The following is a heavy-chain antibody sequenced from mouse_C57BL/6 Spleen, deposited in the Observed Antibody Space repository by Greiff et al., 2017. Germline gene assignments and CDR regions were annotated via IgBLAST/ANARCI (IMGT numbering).Heavy chain of an antibody. CDR2: IYPGDGDT. CDR3: ARGDDDY. J-gene: IGHJ2*01. Sequence: VQLQQSGAELVKPGASVKISCKASGYAFSSYWMTWVQQRPGKGLEWIGKIYPGDGDTNYNGKFKGKATLTADKSSSTAYMQRSSLTSEDSAVYFCARGDDDYGGQGTTLTVSS. CDR1: GYAFSSYW. V-gene: IGHV1-80*01. D-gene: IGHD2-12*01.